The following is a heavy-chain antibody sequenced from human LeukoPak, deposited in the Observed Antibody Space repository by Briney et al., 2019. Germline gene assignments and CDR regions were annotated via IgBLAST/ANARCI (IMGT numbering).Heavy chain of an antibody. CDR1: GGTFSSYA. Sequence: GASVKVSCKASGGTFSSYAISWVRQAPGQGLEWMGGIIPIFGTANYAQKFQGRVTITADESTSTAYMELSSLRSEDTAVYYCARANIMPTYLDLWYFDLWGRGTQVTVSS. CDR2: IIPIFGTA. V-gene: IGHV1-69*13. CDR3: ARANIMPTYLDLWYFDL. J-gene: IGHJ2*01. D-gene: IGHD5-12*01.